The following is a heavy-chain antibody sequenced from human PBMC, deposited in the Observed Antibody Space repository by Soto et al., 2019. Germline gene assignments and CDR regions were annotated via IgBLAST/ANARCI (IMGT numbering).Heavy chain of an antibody. D-gene: IGHD3-10*01. Sequence: GASVKVSCKASGYTFTSYGISWVRQAPGQGLEWMGWISAYNGNTNYAQKLQGRVTMTTDTSTSTSYMELRSLRSDDTAVYYCAREVWFGELLPSDAFDIWGQGTMVTVSS. CDR2: ISAYNGNT. V-gene: IGHV1-18*01. CDR3: AREVWFGELLPSDAFDI. CDR1: GYTFTSYG. J-gene: IGHJ3*02.